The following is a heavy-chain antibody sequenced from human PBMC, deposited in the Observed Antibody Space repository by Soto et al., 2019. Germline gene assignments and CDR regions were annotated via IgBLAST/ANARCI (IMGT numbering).Heavy chain of an antibody. CDR3: ARVTVGASTLHFDY. CDR2: INAGNGNT. D-gene: IGHD1-26*01. V-gene: IGHV1-3*01. J-gene: IGHJ4*02. CDR1: GYTFTSYA. Sequence: ASVKVSWKASGYTFTSYAMHLVRQAPGQRLEWMGWINAGNGNTKYSQKFQGRVTITRDTSASTAYMELSSLRSEDTAVYYCARVTVGASTLHFDYWGQGTLVTAPQ.